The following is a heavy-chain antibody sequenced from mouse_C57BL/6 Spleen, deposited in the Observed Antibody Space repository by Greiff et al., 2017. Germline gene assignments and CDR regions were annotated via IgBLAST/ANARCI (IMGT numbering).Heavy chain of an antibody. CDR1: GYTFTSYW. V-gene: IGHV1-55*01. CDR3: ARGYGYDEAWFAY. CDR2: IYPGSGST. D-gene: IGHD2-2*01. Sequence: VQLQQPGAELVKPGASVKMSCKASGYTFTSYWITWVKQRPGQGLEWIGDIYPGSGSTNYNEKFKSKATLTVDTSSSTAYMQLSSLTSEDSAVYYCARGYGYDEAWFAYWGQGTLVTVSA. J-gene: IGHJ3*01.